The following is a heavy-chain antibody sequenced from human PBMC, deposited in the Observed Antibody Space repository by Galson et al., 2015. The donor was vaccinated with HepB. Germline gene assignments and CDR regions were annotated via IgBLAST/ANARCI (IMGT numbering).Heavy chain of an antibody. Sequence: SLRLSCAASGFTFSSYAMSWVRQAPGKGLEWVSAISGSGGSTYYADSVKGRFTISRDNSKNTLYLQMNSLRAEDTAVYYCAKSRSRSVVVVAVPQPFDYWGQGTLVTVSS. V-gene: IGHV3-23*01. CDR2: ISGSGGST. J-gene: IGHJ4*02. CDR1: GFTFSSYA. CDR3: AKSRSRSVVVVAVPQPFDY. D-gene: IGHD2-15*01.